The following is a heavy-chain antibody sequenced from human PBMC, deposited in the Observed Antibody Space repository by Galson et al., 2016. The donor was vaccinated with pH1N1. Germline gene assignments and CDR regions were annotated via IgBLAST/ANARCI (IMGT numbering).Heavy chain of an antibody. CDR2: IFHTGKT. V-gene: IGHV4-38-2*01. CDR3: ARNMDFSGVVNFPINR. J-gene: IGHJ5*02. Sequence: SETLSLTCDVSGYSIRNGYYWGWIRQPPGKGLEWIGFIFHTGKTYYNVSLKSRATISVDTSKNHFSLKLKSVTAADTAVYYCARNMDFSGVVNFPINRWGQGTLVTVSS. CDR1: GYSIRNGYY. D-gene: IGHD3-3*01.